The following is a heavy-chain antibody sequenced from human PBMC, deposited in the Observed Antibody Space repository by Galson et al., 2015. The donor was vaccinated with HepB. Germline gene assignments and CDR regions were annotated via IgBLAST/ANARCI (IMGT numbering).Heavy chain of an antibody. CDR3: ATWGYYYGMDV. Sequence: SVKVSCKVSGYTLTELSIHWVRQAPGKGLEWMGGFDPEDGKTIYAQKFHGRVTMTEDTSTDTAYMELSSLRCEDTAVYYCATWGYYYGMDVWGQGTTVTVSS. CDR2: FDPEDGKT. D-gene: IGHD3-16*01. V-gene: IGHV1-24*01. CDR1: GYTLTELS. J-gene: IGHJ6*02.